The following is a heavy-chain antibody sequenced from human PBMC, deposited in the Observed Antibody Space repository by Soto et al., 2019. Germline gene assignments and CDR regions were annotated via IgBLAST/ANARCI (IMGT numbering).Heavy chain of an antibody. CDR3: VRDASSGYRGWWDP. D-gene: IGHD3-22*01. Sequence: ASVKVSCKASGYTFTSYGISWVRQAPGQGLEWMGLLIPYNGDRIYAQKFQGRVILTTDTATNTAYMEMGSLRSDDTAVYYCVRDASSGYRGWWDPWGQGTLVTVSS. CDR1: GYTFTSYG. J-gene: IGHJ5*02. CDR2: LIPYNGDR. V-gene: IGHV1-18*01.